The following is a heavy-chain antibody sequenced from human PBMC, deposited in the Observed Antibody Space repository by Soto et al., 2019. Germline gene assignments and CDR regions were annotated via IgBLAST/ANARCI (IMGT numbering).Heavy chain of an antibody. Sequence: PGGSLRLSCAASGFTFSDYYMSWIRQAPGKGLDWVSYISSSSSYTNYADSVKGRFTISRDNAKNSLYLQMNSLRAEDTAVYYCARGAYCSSTSCYSEYYFDYWGQGTLVTVSS. J-gene: IGHJ4*02. CDR3: ARGAYCSSTSCYSEYYFDY. V-gene: IGHV3-11*06. CDR1: GFTFSDYY. CDR2: ISSSSSYT. D-gene: IGHD2-2*02.